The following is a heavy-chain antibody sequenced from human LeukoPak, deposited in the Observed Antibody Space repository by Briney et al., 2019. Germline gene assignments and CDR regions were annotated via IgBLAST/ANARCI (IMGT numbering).Heavy chain of an antibody. CDR3: ARASFEYSSSSRADY. V-gene: IGHV3-48*01. Sequence: GGSLRLSCAASGFTFSSYSMNCVRQAPGKGLEWVSYISSSSSTIYYADSVKGRFTISRDNAKNSLYLQMNSLRAEDTAVYYCARASFEYSSSSRADYWGQGTLVTVSS. CDR2: ISSSSSTI. D-gene: IGHD6-6*01. CDR1: GFTFSSYS. J-gene: IGHJ4*02.